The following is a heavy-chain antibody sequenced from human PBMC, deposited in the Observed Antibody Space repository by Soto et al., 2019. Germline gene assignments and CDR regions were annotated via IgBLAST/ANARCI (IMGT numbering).Heavy chain of an antibody. CDR3: ANYRGFLCSDSATSDIATRSRHGPRPTAGQH. J-gene: IGHJ1*01. CDR1: GFSLSSAA. V-gene: IGHV3-23*01. D-gene: IGHD2-15*01. Sequence: GRTLGIGCAASGFSLSSAAICWVGQGPGKGLEWVSTISGSGAFTYYAASVKGRFTISRDNSNNTLYLQMNSLRAEDTAVYYCANYRGFLCSDSATSDIATRSRHGPRPTAGQH. CDR2: ISGSGAFT.